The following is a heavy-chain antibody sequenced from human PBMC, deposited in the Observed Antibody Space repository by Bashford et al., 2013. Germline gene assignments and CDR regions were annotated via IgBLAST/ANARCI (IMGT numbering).Heavy chain of an antibody. CDR2: IKQDGSEK. V-gene: IGHV3-7*03. D-gene: IGHD5-12*01. CDR3: TRTGPPIVATIPRLFDY. Sequence: VRQAPGKGLEWVANIKQDGSEKYYVDSVKGRFTISRDNSKNTLYLQMNSLKTEDTAVYYCTRTGPPIVATIPRLFDYWGQGTLVTVSS. J-gene: IGHJ4*02.